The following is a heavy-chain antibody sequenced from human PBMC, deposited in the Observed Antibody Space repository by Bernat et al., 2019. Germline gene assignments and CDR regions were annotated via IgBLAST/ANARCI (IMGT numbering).Heavy chain of an antibody. CDR3: AKEVSSSRWFDP. CDR2: ISGSGGST. V-gene: IGHV3-23*01. D-gene: IGHD6-6*01. J-gene: IGHJ5*02. CDR1: GFTFSSYA. Sequence: EVQLLESGGGLVQPGGSLRLSCAASGFTFSSYAMSWVRQAPGKGLEWVSAISGSGGSTYYEDSVKGRFTISRDNSKNTLYLQMKSLRAEDTAVYYCAKEVSSSRWFDPWGQGTLVTVSS.